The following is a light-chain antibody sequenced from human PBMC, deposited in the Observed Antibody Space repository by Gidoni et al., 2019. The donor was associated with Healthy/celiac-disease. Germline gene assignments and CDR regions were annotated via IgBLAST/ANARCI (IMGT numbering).Light chain of an antibody. CDR1: QSVSSY. V-gene: IGKV3-11*01. J-gene: IGKJ1*01. CDR2: DAS. CDR3: QQRSNWPLT. Sequence: EIVLTHSPATLSLSPGARATLSCRASQSVSSYLAWYQQKPGQAPRLLIYDASNRATGIPARFSGSGSGTDFTLTISSLEPEDFAVYYCQQRSNWPLTFGQXTKVEIK.